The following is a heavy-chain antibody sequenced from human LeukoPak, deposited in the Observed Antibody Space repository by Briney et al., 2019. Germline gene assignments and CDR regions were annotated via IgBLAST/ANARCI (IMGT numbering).Heavy chain of an antibody. J-gene: IGHJ4*02. CDR3: AKDIRATSVAGTSGFDY. Sequence: PGGSLRLSCAASGFTFSSYAMHWVRQAPGKGLEWVSGISWNSGSIVYADSVKGRFTISRDNAKNSLYLQMNSLRAEDTALYYCAKDIRATSVAGTSGFDYWGQGTLVTVSS. CDR2: ISWNSGSI. D-gene: IGHD6-19*01. V-gene: IGHV3-9*01. CDR1: GFTFSSYA.